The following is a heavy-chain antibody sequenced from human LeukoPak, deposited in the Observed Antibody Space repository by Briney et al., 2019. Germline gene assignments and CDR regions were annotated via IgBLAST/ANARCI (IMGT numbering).Heavy chain of an antibody. Sequence: ASVKVSCKVSGYTLTELSMHWVRQAPGKGLEWMGGFDPEDGETLYAQKFQGRVTMTEDTPTDTAYMELSSLRSEDTAVYYCATMTTSYYYYYGMDVWGQGPTVTVSS. CDR1: GYTLTELS. CDR2: FDPEDGET. V-gene: IGHV1-24*01. J-gene: IGHJ6*02. D-gene: IGHD4-17*01. CDR3: ATMTTSYYYYYGMDV.